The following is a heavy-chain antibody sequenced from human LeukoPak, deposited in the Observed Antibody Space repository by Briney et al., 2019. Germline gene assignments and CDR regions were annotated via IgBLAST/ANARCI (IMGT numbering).Heavy chain of an antibody. Sequence: GGSLRLSCAASEFTFSDYAMHWVRQAPGKGLEWVALILFDGSNKNYADSVKGRFTISRDNAKNSLYLQMNSLRAEDTAVYYCARVSEYNWFDPWGQGTLVTVSS. CDR1: EFTFSDYA. J-gene: IGHJ5*02. V-gene: IGHV3-30-3*01. CDR3: ARVSEYNWFDP. CDR2: ILFDGSNK. D-gene: IGHD1-14*01.